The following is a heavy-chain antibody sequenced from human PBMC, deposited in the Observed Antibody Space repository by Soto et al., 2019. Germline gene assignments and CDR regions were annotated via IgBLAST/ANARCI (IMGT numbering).Heavy chain of an antibody. CDR2: IIPIFGTA. J-gene: IGHJ1*01. CDR3: ARAGEQLAQEGYCQH. D-gene: IGHD6-13*01. Sequence: QVQLVQSGAEVKKPGSSVKVSCKASGGTFSSYAISWVRQSPGQGLEWMGGIIPIFGTANYAQKFQGRVTITADESTSTAYMELSSLRSENTAVYYCARAGEQLAQEGYCQHCGQGSLVTFAS. CDR1: GGTFSSYA. V-gene: IGHV1-69*01.